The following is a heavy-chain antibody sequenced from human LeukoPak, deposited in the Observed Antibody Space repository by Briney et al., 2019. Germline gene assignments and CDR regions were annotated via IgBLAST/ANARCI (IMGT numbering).Heavy chain of an antibody. CDR3: AKDLAYTTYGYYFDY. V-gene: IGHV3-23*01. D-gene: IGHD4-11*01. Sequence: GGSLTLSCTASGFTFSSYAMNWVRQAPGNGLEWASGICAGGTFTYYADSVKGRFTIFRDNSRNTLYLQMNSLRADDTAVYYCAKDLAYTTYGYYFDYWGQGTLVTVSS. CDR2: ICAGGTFT. J-gene: IGHJ4*02. CDR1: GFTFSSYA.